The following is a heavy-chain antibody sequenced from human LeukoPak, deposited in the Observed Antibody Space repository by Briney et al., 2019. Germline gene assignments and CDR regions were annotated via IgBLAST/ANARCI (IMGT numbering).Heavy chain of an antibody. CDR3: ARAGIAVAGSDAFDI. Sequence: PGGSLRLSCAASGFTFSSYAMSWVRQAPGKGLEWVSVISGSGGSTYYADSVKGRLTISRDNSKNTLYLQMNSLRAEDTAVYYCARAGIAVAGSDAFDIWGQGTMVTVSS. CDR1: GFTFSSYA. V-gene: IGHV3-23*01. CDR2: ISGSGGST. D-gene: IGHD6-19*01. J-gene: IGHJ3*02.